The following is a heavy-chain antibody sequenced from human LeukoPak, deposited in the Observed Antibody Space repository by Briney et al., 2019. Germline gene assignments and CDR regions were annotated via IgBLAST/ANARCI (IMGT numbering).Heavy chain of an antibody. CDR2: ISGSGGST. V-gene: IGHV3-23*01. J-gene: IGHJ4*02. D-gene: IGHD3-10*01. CDR1: GLTFSSYA. CDR3: ARYGSGSYYPRFDY. Sequence: PGGSLRLSCAASGLTFSSYAMSWVRQAPGKGLEWVSAISGSGGSTYYADSVKGRFTISRDNSKNTLYLQMNSLRAEDTAVYYCARYGSGSYYPRFDYWGQGTLVTVSS.